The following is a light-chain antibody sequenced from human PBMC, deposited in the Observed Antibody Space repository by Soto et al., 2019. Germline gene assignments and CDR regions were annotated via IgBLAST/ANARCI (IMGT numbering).Light chain of an antibody. CDR3: QQYNDWPPLT. CDR2: DAS. CDR1: QSVSRH. J-gene: IGKJ4*01. Sequence: DIVLTQSPDTLSLSPGERATLSCRASQSVSRHLAWYQQKPGQAPRLLIYDASNRATGIPARFSGSGSGTDFTLTISSLEPEDFAVYYCQQYNDWPPLTFGGGSMVDNK. V-gene: IGKV3-11*01.